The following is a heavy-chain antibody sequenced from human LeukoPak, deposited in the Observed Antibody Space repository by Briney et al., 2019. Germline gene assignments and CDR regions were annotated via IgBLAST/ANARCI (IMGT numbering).Heavy chain of an antibody. CDR1: RYSFINYA. CDR2: IDTNTGNP. V-gene: IGHV7-4-1*02. D-gene: IGHD3-3*01. Sequence: EASVKVSCKASRYSFINYAMNWVRQAPGQGLEWMGWIDTNTGNPTYAQGFTGRFVFSLDTSVSTANLQISSLKAEDAAVYYCARGSKNFWSGRTPFDPWGQGTLVTVSS. J-gene: IGHJ5*02. CDR3: ARGSKNFWSGRTPFDP.